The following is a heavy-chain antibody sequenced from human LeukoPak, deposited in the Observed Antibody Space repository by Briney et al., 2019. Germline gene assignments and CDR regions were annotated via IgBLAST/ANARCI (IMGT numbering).Heavy chain of an antibody. CDR3: ARDSSYKPLDY. D-gene: IGHD1-26*01. CDR1: GYTFIDYH. Sequence: ASVKVSCQASGYTFIDYHIHWVRQAPGQGLEWMGWINPNNGDTNYVQKFQGRVTMTRDTSISTAYMELSRLTSDDTAVYYCARDSSYKPLDYWGQGTLVTVSS. J-gene: IGHJ4*02. CDR2: INPNNGDT. V-gene: IGHV1-2*02.